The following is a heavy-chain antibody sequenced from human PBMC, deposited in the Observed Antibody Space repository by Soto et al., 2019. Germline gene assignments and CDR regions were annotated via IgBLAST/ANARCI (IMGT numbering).Heavy chain of an antibody. CDR3: AKWLGYYVSGNYYYYYGMDV. CDR1: GFTFSSYA. V-gene: IGHV3-23*01. J-gene: IGHJ6*02. CDR2: ISGSGGST. D-gene: IGHD3-10*01. Sequence: PGGSLRLSCAASGFTFSSYAMSWVRQAPGKGLEWVSAISGSGGSTYYADSVKGRFTISRDNSKNTLYLQMNSLRAEDTAVYYCAKWLGYYVSGNYYYYYGMDVWGQGTTVTVSS.